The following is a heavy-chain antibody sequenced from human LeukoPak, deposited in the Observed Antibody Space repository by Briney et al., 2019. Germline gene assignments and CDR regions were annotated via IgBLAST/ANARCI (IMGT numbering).Heavy chain of an antibody. D-gene: IGHD6-19*01. CDR3: TKATKWLAFDD. V-gene: IGHV4-59*01. Sequence: SSETLSLTCTVSGGSISSYYWSWIRQPPGKGLEWIGYIYYSGSTNYNPSLKSRVTISVDTSKNQFSLKLSSVTAADTAVYYCTKATKWLAFDDWGRGTLVTVSS. J-gene: IGHJ4*02. CDR2: IYYSGST. CDR1: GGSISSYY.